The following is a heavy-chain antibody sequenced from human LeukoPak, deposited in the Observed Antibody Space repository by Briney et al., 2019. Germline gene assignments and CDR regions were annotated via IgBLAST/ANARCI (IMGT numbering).Heavy chain of an antibody. CDR3: AREFSYYGSGSRQYYFDY. CDR2: ISYDGSNK. V-gene: IGHV3-30*03. J-gene: IGHJ4*02. Sequence: GGSLRLSCAASGFTFSSYGMHWVRQAPGKGLEWVAVISYDGSNKYYADSVKGRFTISRDNSKNTLYLQMNSLRAEDTAVYYCAREFSYYGSGSRQYYFDYWGQGTLVTVSS. CDR1: GFTFSSYG. D-gene: IGHD3-10*01.